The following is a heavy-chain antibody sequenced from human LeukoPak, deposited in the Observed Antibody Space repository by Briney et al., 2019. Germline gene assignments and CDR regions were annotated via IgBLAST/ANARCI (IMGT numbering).Heavy chain of an antibody. CDR3: ARENQRAPGPLTDFDY. CDR2: IYTSGST. D-gene: IGHD2-2*01. CDR1: GGSISSYY. V-gene: IGHV4-4*07. J-gene: IGHJ4*02. Sequence: SETLSLTCTVSGGSISSYYWSWIRQPAGKGLEWIGRIYTSGSTNYNPSLKSRVTMSVDTSKNQFSLKLSSVTAADTAVYYCARENQRAPGPLTDFDYWGQGTLVTVSS.